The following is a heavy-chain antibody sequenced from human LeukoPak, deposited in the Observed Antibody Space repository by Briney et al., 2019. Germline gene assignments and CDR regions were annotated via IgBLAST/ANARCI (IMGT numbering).Heavy chain of an antibody. Sequence: PGGSLRLSCAASGVTFSSYAMSWVRQAPGKGLEWVSAIIGSGGSTYYAHSVKGRFTISRDNYKNTLYLQMNSLRAEDTAVYYCAKWIVVIPADIPNDAFDIWGEGAMVTVSS. CDR1: GVTFSSYA. CDR2: IIGSGGST. D-gene: IGHD2-2*02. CDR3: AKWIVVIPADIPNDAFDI. J-gene: IGHJ3*02. V-gene: IGHV3-23*01.